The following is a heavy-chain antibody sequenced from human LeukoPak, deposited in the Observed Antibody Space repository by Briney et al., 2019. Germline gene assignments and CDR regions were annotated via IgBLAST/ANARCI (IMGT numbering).Heavy chain of an antibody. CDR3: ARDYYYDSSGSAAFDI. CDR2: ISSSSSYI. J-gene: IGHJ3*02. D-gene: IGHD3-22*01. Sequence: PGGTLRLSCAASGFTFSSYGMNWVRQAPGKGLEWVSSISSSSSYIYYADSVKGRFTISRDNAKNSLYLQMNSLRAEDTAVYYCARDYYYDSSGSAAFDIWGQGTMVTVSS. CDR1: GFTFSSYG. V-gene: IGHV3-21*01.